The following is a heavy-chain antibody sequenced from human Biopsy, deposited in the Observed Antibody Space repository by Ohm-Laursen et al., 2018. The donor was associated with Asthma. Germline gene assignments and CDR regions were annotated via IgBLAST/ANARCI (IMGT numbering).Heavy chain of an antibody. D-gene: IGHD4-17*01. Sequence: ASVKVSCKVSGYSLTDLSMHWVRQAPGQGLEWMGGHDHEEGGTVNARRFQGRVTMTEDTSTDAAYMELSSLSSDDTAVYYCASDFPKDYVRYNFQFWGQGTLVTVSS. V-gene: IGHV1-24*01. CDR1: GYSLTDLS. J-gene: IGHJ4*02. CDR3: ASDFPKDYVRYNFQF. CDR2: HDHEEGGT.